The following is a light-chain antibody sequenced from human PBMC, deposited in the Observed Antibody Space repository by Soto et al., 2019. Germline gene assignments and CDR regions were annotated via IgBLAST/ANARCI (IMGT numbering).Light chain of an antibody. V-gene: IGKV3-20*01. CDR2: GAS. CDR1: QSVSSSY. J-gene: IGKJ1*01. Sequence: EIVLTQSPGPLSLSPGERATLSCRSSQSVSSSYLAWYQQKPGQAPRLLIYGASRRATGIPDRFSGSGSGTDFIPTISRLEPEDFAVYYCQQYGSSPTWTFGQGTKVDIK. CDR3: QQYGSSPTWT.